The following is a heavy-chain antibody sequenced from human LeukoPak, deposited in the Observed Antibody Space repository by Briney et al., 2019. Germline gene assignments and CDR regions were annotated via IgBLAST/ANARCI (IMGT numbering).Heavy chain of an antibody. Sequence: ASVKVSCKASVYTFTSYDINWVRQATGQGLEWMGWMNPNSGNTGYAQKFQGRVTMTRNTSISTAYMELSSLRSEDTAVYYCARAPLWFGELAMDVWGQGTTVTVSS. V-gene: IGHV1-8*01. CDR1: VYTFTSYD. D-gene: IGHD3-10*01. CDR2: MNPNSGNT. CDR3: ARAPLWFGELAMDV. J-gene: IGHJ6*02.